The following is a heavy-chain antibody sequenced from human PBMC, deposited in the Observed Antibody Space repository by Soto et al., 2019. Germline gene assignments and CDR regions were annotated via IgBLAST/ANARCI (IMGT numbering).Heavy chain of an antibody. CDR1: CISIDTYY. J-gene: IGHJ5*02. V-gene: IGHV4-4*07. CDR2: IYSSGTT. CDR3: VRDVGGSGWFAP. Sequence: SDTLSLTCTVSCISIDTYYCIWSRQSAGKGLEWIGRIYSSGTTNYNPSLKSRVTMSVDMSKSQFSLNVRSVTAADTAVYYCVRDVGGSGWFAPWGQGTLVTVS.